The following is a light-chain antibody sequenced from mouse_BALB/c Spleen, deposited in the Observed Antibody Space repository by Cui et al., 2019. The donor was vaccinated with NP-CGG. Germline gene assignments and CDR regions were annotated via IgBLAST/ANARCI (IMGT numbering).Light chain of an antibody. J-gene: IGLJ1*01. Sequence: QAVVTQESALTTSPGETVTLTCRSSTGAVTTSNYANWVQEKPDHLFPGLIGGTKNRAPGVPARFSGSLIGDKAALTITGAQAEDEAIYFCALWYSNHWVFGGGTKLTVL. V-gene: IGLV1*01. CDR3: ALWYSNHWV. CDR1: TGAVTTSNY. CDR2: GTK.